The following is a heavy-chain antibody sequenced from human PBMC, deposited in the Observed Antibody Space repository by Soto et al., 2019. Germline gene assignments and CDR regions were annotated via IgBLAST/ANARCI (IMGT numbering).Heavy chain of an antibody. J-gene: IGHJ4*01. D-gene: IGHD3-22*01. CDR1: GFTFGDYA. CDR2: IRSKADGGTT. V-gene: IGHV3-49*03. Sequence: PGGSLRLSCTASGFTFGDYAMSWFRQAPGKGLEWVGCIRSKADGGTTEYAASVKGRFTISRDDSKSIVYLQMNSLKIEVTSVYYCTSDSYSTMIIVRFDYWGHGTLVTVSS. CDR3: TSDSYSTMIIVRFDY.